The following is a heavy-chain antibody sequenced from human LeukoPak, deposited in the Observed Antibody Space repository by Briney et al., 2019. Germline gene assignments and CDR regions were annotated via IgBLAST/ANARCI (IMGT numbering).Heavy chain of an antibody. Sequence: SETLSLTCTISGGFISSYYWSWIRQPPGKGLEWIGYIHYSGSTNYNPSLKSRVTISVDTSKNQFSLKLSSVTAADTAVYYCARHSSNWYVVDYWGQGTLVTVSS. J-gene: IGHJ4*02. CDR2: IHYSGST. CDR3: ARHSSNWYVVDY. V-gene: IGHV4-59*08. D-gene: IGHD6-13*01. CDR1: GGFISSYY.